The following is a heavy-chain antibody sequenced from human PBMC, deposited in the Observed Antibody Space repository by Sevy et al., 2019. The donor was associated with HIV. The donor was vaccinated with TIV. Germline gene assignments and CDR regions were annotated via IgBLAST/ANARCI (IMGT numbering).Heavy chain of an antibody. CDR2: IYHSGST. V-gene: IGHV4-4*02. Sequence: SETLSLTCAVSGGSISSSNWWSWVRQPPGKGLEWIGEIYHSGSTNYNPSLKSRVTISVDKSKNQFSLKPSSVTAADTAVYYCARGKNSNFNYYYYGMDVWGQGTTVTVSS. D-gene: IGHD6-13*01. CDR1: GGSISSSNW. J-gene: IGHJ6*02. CDR3: ARGKNSNFNYYYYGMDV.